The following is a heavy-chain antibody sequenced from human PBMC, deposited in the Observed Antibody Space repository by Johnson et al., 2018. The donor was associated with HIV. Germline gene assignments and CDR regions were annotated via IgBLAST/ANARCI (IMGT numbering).Heavy chain of an antibody. V-gene: IGHV3-23*04. J-gene: IGHJ3*02. D-gene: IGHD6-19*01. CDR3: ARAAHSSGWYGRLGDAFDI. Sequence: VQLVESGGGLVQPGGSLRLSCAASGFAFSSYAMTWVRQAPGKGLEWVSAISGSGGSTSYADSVKGQFTISRDNSKNTLYLQMNSLRAEDTAVYYCARAAHSSGWYGRLGDAFDIWGQGTMVTVSS. CDR1: GFAFSSYA. CDR2: ISGSGGST.